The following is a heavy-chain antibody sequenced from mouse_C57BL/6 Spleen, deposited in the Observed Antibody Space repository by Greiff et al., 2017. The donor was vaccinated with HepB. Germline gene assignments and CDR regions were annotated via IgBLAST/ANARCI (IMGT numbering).Heavy chain of an antibody. D-gene: IGHD1-1*01. CDR2: IHPNSGST. CDR3: ARIERITTVVATDY. J-gene: IGHJ2*01. V-gene: IGHV1-64*01. CDR1: GYTFTSYW. Sequence: QVQLQQPGAELVKPGASVKLSCKASGYTFTSYWMHWVKQRPGQGLEWIGMIHPNSGSTNYNEKFKSKATLTADKSSSTAYMQLSSLTSEDSAVYYCARIERITTVVATDYWGQGTTLTVSS.